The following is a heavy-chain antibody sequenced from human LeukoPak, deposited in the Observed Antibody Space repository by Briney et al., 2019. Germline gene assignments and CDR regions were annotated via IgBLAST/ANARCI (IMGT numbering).Heavy chain of an antibody. CDR2: INQDGSEK. CDR1: GFTFSDYW. CDR3: ARWGSTSCYDY. V-gene: IGHV3-7*01. Sequence: QSGGSLRLSCAVSGFTFSDYWMTWVRQAPGKGLEWVANINQDGSEKYYADSVKGRFTISRDNSKNTLFLQMGSLRADDMAVYYCARWGSTSCYDYWGQGTLVTVSS. J-gene: IGHJ4*02. D-gene: IGHD2-2*01.